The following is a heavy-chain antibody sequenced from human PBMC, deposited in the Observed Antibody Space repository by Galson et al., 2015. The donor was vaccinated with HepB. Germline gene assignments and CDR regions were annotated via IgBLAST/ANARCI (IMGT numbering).Heavy chain of an antibody. J-gene: IGHJ4*02. D-gene: IGHD6-13*01. CDR2: ISSSGSTI. Sequence: SLRLSCAASGFTFSSYEMNWVRQAPGKGLEWVSYISSSGSTIYYADSVKGRFTISRDNAKNSLYLQMNSLRAEDTAVYYCARGDILIAGGRASGPYWGQGTLVTVSS. CDR1: GFTFSSYE. V-gene: IGHV3-48*03. CDR3: ARGDILIAGGRASGPY.